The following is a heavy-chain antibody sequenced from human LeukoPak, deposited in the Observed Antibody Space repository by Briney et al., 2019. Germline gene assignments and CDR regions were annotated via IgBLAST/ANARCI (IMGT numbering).Heavy chain of an antibody. CDR1: GFNFSSHW. D-gene: IGHD6-6*01. Sequence: GSPRLSCAAPGFNFSSHWMNWVRPAPGKGLEWVAKLKQDGSEKYYVDSVKGRFTISRDNAKNSLYLQMNSLRAEDTAVYYCAREERIAARSFDYWGQGTLVTVSS. CDR3: AREERIAARSFDY. V-gene: IGHV3-7*01. CDR2: LKQDGSEK. J-gene: IGHJ4*02.